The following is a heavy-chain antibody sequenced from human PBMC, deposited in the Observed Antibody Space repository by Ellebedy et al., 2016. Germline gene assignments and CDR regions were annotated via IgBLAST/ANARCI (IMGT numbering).Heavy chain of an antibody. CDR3: ANHIAGAGTNNWFDP. CDR2: ISYDGSNK. V-gene: IGHV3-30*18. CDR1: GFTFSSYG. D-gene: IGHD6-19*01. Sequence: GGSLRPSCAASGFTFSSYGMHWVRQAPGKGLAWVAVISYDGSNKYYADSVNGRFTISRDNSKNMLYLQMNSRRAEDTAVYYCANHIAGAGTNNWFDPWGQGTLVTVSS. J-gene: IGHJ5*02.